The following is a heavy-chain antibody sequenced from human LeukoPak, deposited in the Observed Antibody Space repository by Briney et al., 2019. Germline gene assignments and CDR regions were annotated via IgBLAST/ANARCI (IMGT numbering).Heavy chain of an antibody. J-gene: IGHJ1*01. D-gene: IGHD3-22*01. V-gene: IGHV3-74*01. CDR2: INGDGSTT. CDR3: ATGNYYDSRGYYTFGH. CDR1: GFTFSRYW. Sequence: GGSLRLSCAASGFTFSRYWMHWVRQAPGKGLVWVSRINGDGSTTSYADSVKGGFTISRDNAKNTLYLQMNSLRAEDTAVYYCATGNYYDSRGYYTFGHWGQGALVTVSS.